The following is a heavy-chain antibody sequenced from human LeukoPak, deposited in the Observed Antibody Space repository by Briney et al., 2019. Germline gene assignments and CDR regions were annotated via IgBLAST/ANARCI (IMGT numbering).Heavy chain of an antibody. V-gene: IGHV3-53*01. CDR1: GFTFSSNY. Sequence: GGSLRLSCAASGFTFSSNYMSWVRQAPGKGLERVSVIYSGGSTYYADSVKGRFTISRDNSKNTLYLQMNSLRAEDTAVYYCASHKADSGGKNDYWGQGTLVTVSS. J-gene: IGHJ4*02. D-gene: IGHD4-23*01. CDR3: ASHKADSGGKNDY. CDR2: IYSGGST.